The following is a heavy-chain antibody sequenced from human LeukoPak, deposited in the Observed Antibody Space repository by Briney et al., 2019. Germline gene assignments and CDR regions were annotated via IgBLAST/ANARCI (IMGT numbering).Heavy chain of an antibody. Sequence: PSETLSLTCAVSGYSISSGYYWGWLRQPPGEGLEWIGSIYHSGSTYYKPSLKSRVTISVDTSKNQFSLKLSSVTAADTAVYYCARGAIITMVRGVSRVFDYWGQGTLVTVSS. CDR1: GYSISSGYY. V-gene: IGHV4-38-2*01. D-gene: IGHD3-10*01. J-gene: IGHJ4*02. CDR2: IYHSGST. CDR3: ARGAIITMVRGVSRVFDY.